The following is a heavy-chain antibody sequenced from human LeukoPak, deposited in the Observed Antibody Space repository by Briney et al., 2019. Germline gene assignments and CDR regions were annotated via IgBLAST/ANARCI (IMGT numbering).Heavy chain of an antibody. CDR1: GFTFSSYA. V-gene: IGHV3-64*01. CDR3: ARVGRAVAGLLDY. CDR2: ISSNGGST. J-gene: IGHJ4*02. D-gene: IGHD6-19*01. Sequence: PGGSLRLSCAASGFTFSSYAMHWVRQAPGKGLEYVSAISSNGGSTYYANSVKGRFTISSDNSKNTLYLQMGSLRAEDMAVYYCARVGRAVAGLLDYWGQGTLVTVSS.